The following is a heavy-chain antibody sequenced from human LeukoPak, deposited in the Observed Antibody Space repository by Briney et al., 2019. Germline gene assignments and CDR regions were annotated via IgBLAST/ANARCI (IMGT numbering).Heavy chain of an antibody. J-gene: IGHJ4*02. CDR1: GGSITNYY. D-gene: IGHD3-3*01. Sequence: SETLSLTCTVSGGSITNYYWSWLRQPPGKGLEWLGYIYHTGSAIYNPSLKSRVTISVDTSKNEFSLKLNSVTATDTAVYYCARFFWSHPKRLDYWGQGTVVTVSS. CDR2: IYHTGSA. CDR3: ARFFWSHPKRLDY. V-gene: IGHV4-59*08.